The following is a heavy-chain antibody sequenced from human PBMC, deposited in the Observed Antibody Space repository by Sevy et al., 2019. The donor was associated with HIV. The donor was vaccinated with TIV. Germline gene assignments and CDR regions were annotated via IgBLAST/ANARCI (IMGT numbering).Heavy chain of an antibody. CDR3: AREGGGGYSYSLDY. D-gene: IGHD5-18*01. CDR2: ISSNGGST. V-gene: IGHV3-64*02. CDR1: GFSFSSYA. Sequence: PGGSLRLSCAASGFSFSSYALHWVRQAPGKGLEYVSAISSNGGSTYYADSVKGRFTISRDNSKNTLYLQMGSLRAEDMAVYYCAREGGGGYSYSLDYWGQGTLVTVSS. J-gene: IGHJ4*02.